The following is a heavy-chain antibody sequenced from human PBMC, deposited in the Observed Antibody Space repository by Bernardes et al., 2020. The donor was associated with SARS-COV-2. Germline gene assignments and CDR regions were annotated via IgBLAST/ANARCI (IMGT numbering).Heavy chain of an antibody. J-gene: IGHJ4*02. CDR2: ISAYNGNT. CDR3: ARDLIPFASRWKWIDY. D-gene: IGHD1-1*01. Sequence: ASVKVSCKASGYTFTSYGISWVRQAPGQGLEWMGWISAYNGNTNYAQKLQGRVTMTTDTSTSTAYMELRSLRSDDTAVYYCARDLIPFASRWKWIDYWRQGTLVTVSS. V-gene: IGHV1-18*01. CDR1: GYTFTSYG.